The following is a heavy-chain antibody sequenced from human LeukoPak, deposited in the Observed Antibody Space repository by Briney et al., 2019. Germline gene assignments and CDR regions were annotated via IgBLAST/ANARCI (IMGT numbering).Heavy chain of an antibody. CDR3: ARGPHYYYYYMDV. V-gene: IGHV3-30-3*01. CDR1: GFTFSSYA. J-gene: IGHJ6*03. CDR2: ISYDGSNK. Sequence: GGSLRLSCAASGFTFSSYAMHWVRQAPGKGLEWVAVISYDGSNKYYADSVKGRFTISRDNSKNTLYLQMNSLRAEDTAVYYCARGPHYYYYYMDVWGKGTTVTVSS.